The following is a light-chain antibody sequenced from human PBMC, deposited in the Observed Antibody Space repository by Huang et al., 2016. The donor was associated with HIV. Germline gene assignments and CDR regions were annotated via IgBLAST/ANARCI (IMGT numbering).Light chain of an antibody. J-gene: IGKJ1*01. CDR2: KAA. CDR3: QQYNAYPWT. V-gene: IGKV1-5*03. Sequence: DIKMTQSPSTLSAPIGDRVTSTCRASQTITWWLAWYQQKPGKAPKVLIYKAASLESGVPSRFIGSGSGTEFTLTISSLQPDDFATYYCQQYNAYPWTFGQGTKVEI. CDR1: QTITWW.